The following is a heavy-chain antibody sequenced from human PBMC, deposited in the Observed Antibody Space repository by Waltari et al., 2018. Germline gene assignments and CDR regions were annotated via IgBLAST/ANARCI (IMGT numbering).Heavy chain of an antibody. J-gene: IGHJ4*02. D-gene: IGHD3-10*01. V-gene: IGHV4-59*11. Sequence: QVQLQESGPGLVKPSETLSLTCTVSGGSISSHYWSWIRQPPGKGLEWIGYIYYSGSTNYNPSLKSRVTISVDTSKNQFSLKRSSVTAADTAVYYCARGLWFVELWGQGTLVTVSS. CDR3: ARGLWFVEL. CDR1: GGSISSHY. CDR2: IYYSGST.